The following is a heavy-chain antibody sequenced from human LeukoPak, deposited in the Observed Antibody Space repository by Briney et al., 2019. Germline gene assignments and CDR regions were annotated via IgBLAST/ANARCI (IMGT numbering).Heavy chain of an antibody. J-gene: IGHJ4*02. CDR3: ARRGTSSSWAHFDY. Sequence: GGSLRLSCAASGFTFSSYWMTWVRQAPGKGLEWVAKIKQDGSGKYYVDSVKGRFTISRDNAKYSLYLQMNSLGAEDTAVYYCARRGTSSSWAHFDYWGQGTLVTVSS. D-gene: IGHD6-13*01. CDR1: GFTFSSYW. V-gene: IGHV3-7*05. CDR2: IKQDGSGK.